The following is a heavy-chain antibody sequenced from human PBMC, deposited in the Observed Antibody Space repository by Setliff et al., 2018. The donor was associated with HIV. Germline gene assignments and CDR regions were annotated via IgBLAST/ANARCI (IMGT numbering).Heavy chain of an antibody. CDR1: GFTFGNYE. D-gene: IGHD3-22*01. CDR3: ARPNYYDSSGSFDY. CDR2: ISSSGTTI. Sequence: LRLSCAASGFTFGNYEMNWVRQAPGKGLEWVSYISSSGTTIYYADSVKGRFTISRDNAKNSLYLQMNSLRAEDTAVYYCARPNYYDSSGSFDYWGQGTLVTVSS. J-gene: IGHJ4*02. V-gene: IGHV3-48*03.